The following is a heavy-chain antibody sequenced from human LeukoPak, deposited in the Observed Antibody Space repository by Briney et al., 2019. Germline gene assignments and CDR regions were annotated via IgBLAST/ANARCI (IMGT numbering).Heavy chain of an antibody. J-gene: IGHJ4*02. V-gene: IGHV3-7*01. CDR1: GFTFENYW. CDR3: ARAPYYYDSSLSTGVDY. Sequence: GGSLRLSCVASGFTFENYWMSWVRQAPGKGPEWVANIKQDGSVEHYMGSVKGRFTISRDNAKNSLILQMNSLRAEDTAVYYCARAPYYYDSSLSTGVDYWGQGTLVTVSS. CDR2: IKQDGSVE. D-gene: IGHD3-22*01.